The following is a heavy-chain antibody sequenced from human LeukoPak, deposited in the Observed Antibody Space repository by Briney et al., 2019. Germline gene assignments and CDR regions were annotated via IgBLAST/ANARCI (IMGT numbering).Heavy chain of an antibody. CDR1: GGSFSSYY. V-gene: IGHV4-39*01. Sequence: SETLSLTCAVYGGSFSSYYWGWIRQPPGKGLEWIGSIYYSGSTYYNPSLKSRVTISVDTSKNQFSLKLSSVTAADTAVYYCARYSPSDYDFWSGYPIGAFDIWGQGTMVTVSS. CDR2: IYYSGST. CDR3: ARYSPSDYDFWSGYPIGAFDI. J-gene: IGHJ3*02. D-gene: IGHD3-3*01.